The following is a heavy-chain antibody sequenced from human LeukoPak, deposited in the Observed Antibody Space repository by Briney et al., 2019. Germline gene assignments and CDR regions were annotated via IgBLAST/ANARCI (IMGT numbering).Heavy chain of an antibody. Sequence: ASVKVSCKASGYTFTSYYMHWVRQAPGQGLEWMGIINPSGGSTNYAQKLQGRVTMTTDTSTSTAYMELRSLRSDDTAVYYCARSGSGNYYYYMDVWGKGTTVTVSS. CDR2: INPSGGST. J-gene: IGHJ6*03. CDR1: GYTFTSYY. CDR3: ARSGSGNYYYYMDV. D-gene: IGHD3-10*01. V-gene: IGHV1-46*01.